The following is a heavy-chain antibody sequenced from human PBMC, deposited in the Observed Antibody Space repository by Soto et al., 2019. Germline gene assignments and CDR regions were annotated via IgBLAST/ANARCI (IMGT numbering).Heavy chain of an antibody. J-gene: IGHJ5*01. D-gene: IGHD1-1*01. Sequence: SQTLSLTCALSGDSVSSTSASWAWIRQSPSRGLEWLGRTYYRSRWYNDYAVSVKSRITINPDTSKNQFSLQLSSVTPEDTAVYYCAGSNGWFDFWGQGTPVTVS. CDR3: AGSNGWFDF. V-gene: IGHV6-1*01. CDR1: GDSVSSTSAS. CDR2: TYYRSRWYN.